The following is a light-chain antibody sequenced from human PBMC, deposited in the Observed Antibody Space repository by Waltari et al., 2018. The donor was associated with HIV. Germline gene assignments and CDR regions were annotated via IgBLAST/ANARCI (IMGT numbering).Light chain of an antibody. V-gene: IGLV1-51*01. CDR3: GTWDSSLV. CDR1: SSIIAKNY. J-gene: IGLJ2*01. Sequence: QSVLTQPPPVSAAPGQRVTISCSGNSSIIAKNYVSWYQQIPGTAPKLLIYDNNKRPSGTPARFSGSKSGTSATLAITGLQTADEADYYCGTWDSSLVFGGGTKLTVL. CDR2: DNN.